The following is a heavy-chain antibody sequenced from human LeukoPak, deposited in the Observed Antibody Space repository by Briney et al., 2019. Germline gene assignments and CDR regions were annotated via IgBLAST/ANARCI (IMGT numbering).Heavy chain of an antibody. V-gene: IGHV3-23*01. D-gene: IGHD3-3*01. CDR3: AKDPITIFGVANNWFDP. CDR1: GFTFSSYA. CDR2: ISGSGGST. J-gene: IGHJ5*02. Sequence: PGGSLRLSCAASGFTFSSYAMSWVRQAPRKGLEWVSAISGSGGSTYYADSVKGRFTISRDNSKNTLYLQMNSLRAEDTAVYYCAKDPITIFGVANNWFDPWGQGTLVTVSS.